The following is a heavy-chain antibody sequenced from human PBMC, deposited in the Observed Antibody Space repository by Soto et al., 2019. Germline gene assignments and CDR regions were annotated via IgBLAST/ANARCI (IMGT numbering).Heavy chain of an antibody. D-gene: IGHD4-17*01. CDR3: ARDWSTVSTPCEF. CDR1: GYTFTSYG. CDR2: ISAYNGNT. Sequence: QVQLVQSGAEVKKPGASVKVSCKASGYTFTSYGISWVRQAPGQGLEWMGWISAYNGNTNCPQKFQGRVTMTTDTSMCTAYMELRSLRSDDTAVYYCARDWSTVSTPCEFWGQGTLVTVSS. J-gene: IGHJ4*02. V-gene: IGHV1-18*01.